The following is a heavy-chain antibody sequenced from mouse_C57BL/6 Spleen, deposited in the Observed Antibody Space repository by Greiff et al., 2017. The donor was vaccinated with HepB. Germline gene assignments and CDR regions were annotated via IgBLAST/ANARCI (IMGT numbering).Heavy chain of an antibody. J-gene: IGHJ2*01. CDR1: GYAFTNYL. Sequence: VKLMESGAELVRPGTSVKVSCKASGYAFTNYLIEWVKQRPGQGLEWIGVINPGSGGTNYNEKFKGKATLTADKSSSTAYMQLSSLTSEDSAVYFCASHYYGSSYFDYWGQGTTLTVSS. CDR2: INPGSGGT. D-gene: IGHD1-1*01. CDR3: ASHYYGSSYFDY. V-gene: IGHV1-54*01.